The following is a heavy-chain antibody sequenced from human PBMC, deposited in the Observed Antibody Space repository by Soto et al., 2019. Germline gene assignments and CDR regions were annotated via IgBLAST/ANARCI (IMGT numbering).Heavy chain of an antibody. V-gene: IGHV3-21*01. J-gene: IGHJ4*02. Sequence: EVQLVESGGGLVKPGGSLRLSCAASGFTFSSYSMNWVRQAPGKGLEWVSSISSSSSYIYYADSVKGRFTISRDNAKNSLYLQMNSLRAEDTAVYYCARDRGYSGSYGEKYYFDYWGQGTLVTVSS. CDR1: GFTFSSYS. CDR2: ISSSSSYI. D-gene: IGHD1-26*01. CDR3: ARDRGYSGSYGEKYYFDY.